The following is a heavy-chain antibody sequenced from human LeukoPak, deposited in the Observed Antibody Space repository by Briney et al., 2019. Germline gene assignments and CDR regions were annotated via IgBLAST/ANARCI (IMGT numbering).Heavy chain of an antibody. CDR3: ARQRYDFWSGYLDY. V-gene: IGHV4-39*01. Sequence: SETLSLTCTVPGGSISTSSHYWGWIRQPPVKGPEWIGSFYYSGSTYYSPSLKSRVTISVDSSKNQFSLKLSSVTAADTAVYYCARQRYDFWSGYLDYWGQGTLVTVSS. D-gene: IGHD3-3*01. CDR2: FYYSGST. J-gene: IGHJ4*02. CDR1: GGSISTSSHY.